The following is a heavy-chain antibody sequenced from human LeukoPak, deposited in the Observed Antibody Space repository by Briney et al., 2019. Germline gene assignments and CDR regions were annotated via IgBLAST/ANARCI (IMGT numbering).Heavy chain of an antibody. CDR3: ARVDIAVAGTIDY. Sequence: SETLSLTCTVSGGSLSSYYWSWIRQPPGKGLEWIGYVFYTGSTNYNPSLKSRVTISVDKSKNQFSLKLSSVTAADTAVYYCARVDIAVAGTIDYWGQGTLVTVSS. CDR1: GGSLSSYY. D-gene: IGHD6-19*01. V-gene: IGHV4-59*12. J-gene: IGHJ4*02. CDR2: VFYTGST.